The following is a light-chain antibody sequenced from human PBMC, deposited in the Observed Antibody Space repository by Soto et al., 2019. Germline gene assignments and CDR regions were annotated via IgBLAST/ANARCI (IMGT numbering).Light chain of an antibody. CDR2: GAS. CDR1: QRVSSSY. Sequence: EIVLTQSPGTLSLSPGERATLSCRASQRVSSSYLAWYQQRPGQAPSLLIYGASNRATGIPDRFSGSGSVTDFTLTISRLEPEDIAVYYCQQYGSSPYTFGQGTKLEIK. J-gene: IGKJ2*01. V-gene: IGKV3-20*01. CDR3: QQYGSSPYT.